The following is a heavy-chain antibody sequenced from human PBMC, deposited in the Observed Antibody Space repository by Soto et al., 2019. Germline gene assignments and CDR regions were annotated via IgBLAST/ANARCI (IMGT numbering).Heavy chain of an antibody. Sequence: SETLSLTCTVSGGSISSSNWWSWVRQPPGKGLEWIGEIYHSGSTNYNPSLKSRVTISVDKSKNQFSLKLSSVTAADTAVYYWASIVVVPADTRCFDYWGQGTLVTVSS. J-gene: IGHJ4*02. D-gene: IGHD2-2*01. CDR2: IYHSGST. V-gene: IGHV4-4*02. CDR1: GGSISSSNW. CDR3: ASIVVVPADTRCFDY.